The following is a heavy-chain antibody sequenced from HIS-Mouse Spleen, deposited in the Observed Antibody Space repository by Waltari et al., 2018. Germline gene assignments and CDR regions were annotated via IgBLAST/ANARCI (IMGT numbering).Heavy chain of an antibody. J-gene: IGHJ3*02. CDR1: GGSISSYY. V-gene: IGHV4-4*07. CDR2: IYTSAST. Sequence: QVQLQESGPGLVKPSETLSLTCTVSGGSISSYYWSWIRQPAGKGLEWIGRIYTSASTNYNPSLHSRVTMSVDTSKNQFSLKLSSVTAADTAVYYCARDFHDFWSGYYGGDKKHDAFDIWGQGTMVTVSS. CDR3: ARDFHDFWSGYYGGDKKHDAFDI. D-gene: IGHD3-3*01.